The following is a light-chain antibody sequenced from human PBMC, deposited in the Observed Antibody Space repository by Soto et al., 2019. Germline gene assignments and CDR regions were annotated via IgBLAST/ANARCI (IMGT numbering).Light chain of an antibody. V-gene: IGKV3-15*01. J-gene: IGKJ4*02. CDR1: QSVSSN. Sequence: EIALTQSPGTLSLSPGERATLSCRASQSVSSNLVWYQHKPGEAPRLLIYAASTRATDIPARCSGSGSGTEITPTISSLQAEDFAVYYCQQYNNWPLTFGRGTKVDIK. CDR2: AAS. CDR3: QQYNNWPLT.